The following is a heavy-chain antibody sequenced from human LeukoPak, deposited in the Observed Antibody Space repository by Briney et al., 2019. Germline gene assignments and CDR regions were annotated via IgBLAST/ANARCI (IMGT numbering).Heavy chain of an antibody. CDR3: AKAAYCGGDCYPEEYYFDY. J-gene: IGHJ4*02. V-gene: IGHV3-21*04. CDR2: ISSSSSYI. D-gene: IGHD2-21*02. CDR1: GFTFSSYS. Sequence: GGSLRLSCAASGFTFSSYSMNWVRQAPGKGLEWVSSISSSSSYIYYADSVKGRFTISRDNSKNSLYLQMNSLRAEDTALYYCAKAAYCGGDCYPEEYYFDYWGQGTLVTVSS.